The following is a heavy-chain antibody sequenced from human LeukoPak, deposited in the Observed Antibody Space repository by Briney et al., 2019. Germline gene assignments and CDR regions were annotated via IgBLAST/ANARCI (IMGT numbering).Heavy chain of an antibody. J-gene: IGHJ5*02. V-gene: IGHV1-69*05. D-gene: IGHD3-22*01. Sequence: SVKVSCKASGGTFSSYAISWVRQAPGQGLEWMGGIIPIFGTANYAQKFQGRGTITTDESTSTAYMELSSLRSEDAAVYYCAGDTMIARRFDPWGQGTLVTVSS. CDR2: IIPIFGTA. CDR1: GGTFSSYA. CDR3: AGDTMIARRFDP.